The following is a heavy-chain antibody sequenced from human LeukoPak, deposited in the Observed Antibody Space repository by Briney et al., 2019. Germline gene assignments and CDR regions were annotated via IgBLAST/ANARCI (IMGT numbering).Heavy chain of an antibody. V-gene: IGHV4-61*02. CDR2: IYTSGST. D-gene: IGHD4-11*01. Sequence: PSQTLSLTCTVSGGSISSGSYYWSWIRQPAGKGLEWIGRIYTSGSTNCNPSLKSRVTLSVDTSKNQFSLKLSSVTAADTAVYYWASPPLSSNSGILFDYWGQGTLVTVSS. J-gene: IGHJ4*02. CDR3: ASPPLSSNSGILFDY. CDR1: GGSISSGSYY.